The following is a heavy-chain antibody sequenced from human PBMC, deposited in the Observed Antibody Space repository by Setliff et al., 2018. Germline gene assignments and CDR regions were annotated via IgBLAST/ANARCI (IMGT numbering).Heavy chain of an antibody. V-gene: IGHV3-48*04. CDR3: ASAGHSGSWFPFDAFHI. Sequence: GGSLRLSCAASGFTFSGYYMQWVRQAPGKGLEWVSYISSSGSTIYYADSMKGRFTISRDNAKNSLYLQMNSLRAEDTAVYYCASAGHSGSWFPFDAFHIWGQGTMVTVSS. CDR1: GFTFSGYY. J-gene: IGHJ3*02. D-gene: IGHD6-13*01. CDR2: ISSSGSTI.